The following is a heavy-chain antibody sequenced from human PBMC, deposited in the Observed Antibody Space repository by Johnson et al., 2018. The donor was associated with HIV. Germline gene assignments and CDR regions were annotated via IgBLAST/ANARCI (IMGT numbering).Heavy chain of an antibody. J-gene: IGHJ3*02. V-gene: IGHV3-30*14. CDR2: IYSGGST. CDR3: ARELPGGDAFDI. CDR1: GFTFSSYA. D-gene: IGHD2-15*01. Sequence: QVQLVESGGGVVQPGRSLRLSCAASGFTFSSYALHWVRQAPGKGLQWVAVIYSGGSTYYTDSVKGRFTISRDNSKNTLYLQMNSLRAEDTAVYYCARELPGGDAFDIWGQGTMVTVSS.